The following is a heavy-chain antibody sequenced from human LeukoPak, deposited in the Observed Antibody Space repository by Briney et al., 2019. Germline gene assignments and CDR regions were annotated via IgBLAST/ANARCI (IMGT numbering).Heavy chain of an antibody. CDR3: ATGGRYYLDN. J-gene: IGHJ4*02. CDR1: GFTFSTSW. CDR2: MNSDGSTT. Sequence: PGRSLRLSCTSSGFTFSTSWMHWVRQAPGKGLVWVSRMNSDGSTTNYADSVKGRFTVSRDNAKNTLFLQMNIVRAEDTAVYYCATGGRYYLDNWGQGTLVTVSS. V-gene: IGHV3-74*01.